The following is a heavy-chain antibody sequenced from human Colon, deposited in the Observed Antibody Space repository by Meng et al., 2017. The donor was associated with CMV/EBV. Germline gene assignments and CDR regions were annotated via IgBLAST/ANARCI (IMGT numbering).Heavy chain of an antibody. CDR3: ARIERPGGRYNSYGLDV. Sequence: GESLKISCAASGFVFSNFAMTWVRQAPGKGHEYVSTISGSGRAVDYSDFVKGRFTVSRDNSKNTLYLQMDSLRPEDTAVYYCARIERPGGRYNSYGLDVWGQGTTVTVSS. V-gene: IGHV3-23*01. J-gene: IGHJ6*02. CDR2: ISGSGRAV. D-gene: IGHD1-1*01. CDR1: GFVFSNFA.